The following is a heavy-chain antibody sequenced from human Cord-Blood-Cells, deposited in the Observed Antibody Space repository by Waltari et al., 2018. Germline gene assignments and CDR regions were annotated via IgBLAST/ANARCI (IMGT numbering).Heavy chain of an antibody. CDR2: INPNSGGT. D-gene: IGHD3-3*01. V-gene: IGHV1-2*02. CDR1: GYTFTGYY. J-gene: IGHJ4*02. Sequence: GYTFTGYYMHWVRQAPGQGLEWMGWINPNSGGTNYAQKFQGRVTMTRDTSISTAYMELSRLRSDDTAVYYCARGNTYYDFWSGYPYFDYWGQGTLVTVSS. CDR3: ARGNTYYDFWSGYPYFDY.